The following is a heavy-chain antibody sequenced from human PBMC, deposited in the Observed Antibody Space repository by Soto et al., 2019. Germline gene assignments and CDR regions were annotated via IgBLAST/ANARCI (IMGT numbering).Heavy chain of an antibody. CDR1: GFTFSSYA. V-gene: IGHV3-23*01. CDR2: ISGSGGST. CDR3: TSRRDWTAVDPLDY. D-gene: IGHD5-18*01. Sequence: PGGSLRLSCAASGFTFSSYAMSWVRQAPGKGLEWVSAISGSGGSTYYADSVKGRFTISRDDSKNTVYLQMNSLKIDDTAVYYCTSRRDWTAVDPLDYWGQGTLVTVSS. J-gene: IGHJ4*02.